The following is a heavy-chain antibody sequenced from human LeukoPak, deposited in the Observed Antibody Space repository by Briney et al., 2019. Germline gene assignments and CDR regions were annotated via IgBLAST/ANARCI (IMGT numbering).Heavy chain of an antibody. V-gene: IGHV3-9*01. CDR2: ISWNSGSI. Sequence: GRSLRLSCAASGFTFDDYAMHWVRQAPGKGLEWVSGISWNSGSIGYADSVKGRFTISRDNAKNSLYLQMNSQRAEDAALYYCANSIAAAGGYYYGMDVWGQGTTVTVSS. CDR3: ANSIAAAGGYYYGMDV. CDR1: GFTFDDYA. D-gene: IGHD6-13*01. J-gene: IGHJ6*02.